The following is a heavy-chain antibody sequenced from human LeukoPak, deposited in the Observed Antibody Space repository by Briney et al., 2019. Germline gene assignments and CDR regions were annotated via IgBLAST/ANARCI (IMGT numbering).Heavy chain of an antibody. J-gene: IGHJ4*02. V-gene: IGHV4-4*09. Sequence: SETLSLTCTDSGGSIRSYYWSWIRQPPGKGLEWIGYIYTSGSTNYNPSLKSRVTISVDTSKNQFSLKLNSVTAADTAVYYCARHYSGWSQFDYWGQGTLVTVSS. D-gene: IGHD6-19*01. CDR3: ARHYSGWSQFDY. CDR1: GGSIRSYY. CDR2: IYTSGST.